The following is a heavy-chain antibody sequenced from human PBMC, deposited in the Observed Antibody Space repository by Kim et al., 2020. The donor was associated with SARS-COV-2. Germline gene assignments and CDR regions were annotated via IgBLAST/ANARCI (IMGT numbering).Heavy chain of an antibody. J-gene: IGHJ4*02. V-gene: IGHV3-23*01. Sequence: YYADTVKGRSTHSRDNSTNTLYLQMNRLRAEDTAVYYCAKWMRHTGDVDYWGQGTLVTVSS. CDR3: AKWMRHTGDVDY. D-gene: IGHD2-2*03.